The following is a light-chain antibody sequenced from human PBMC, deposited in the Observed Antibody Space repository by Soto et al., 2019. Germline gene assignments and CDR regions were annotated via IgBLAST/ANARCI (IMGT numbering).Light chain of an antibody. CDR1: SSDIGAYNY. V-gene: IGLV2-14*03. Sequence: QSALTQRASVSGSPGQSITISCTGTSSDIGAYNYVSWYQHHPGKAPKLMIYDVSDRPSGVSNRFSGSKSGNTASLTIFGLQAEDEADYYCSSYSSSSTRVFGTGTKLTVL. CDR2: DVS. J-gene: IGLJ1*01. CDR3: SSYSSSSTRV.